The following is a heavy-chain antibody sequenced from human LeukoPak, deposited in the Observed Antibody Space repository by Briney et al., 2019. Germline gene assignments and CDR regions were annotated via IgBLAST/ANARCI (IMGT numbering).Heavy chain of an antibody. V-gene: IGHV1-18*04. J-gene: IGHJ4*02. CDR1: GYTFTSYG. D-gene: IGHD1-1*01. CDR2: ISAYNGNT. CDR3: AIRTTGTTFDY. Sequence: ASVKVSCKASGYTFTSYGISWVRQAPGQGLEWMGWISAYNGNTNYAQKLQGRVTMTTDTSTSTAYMELRSLRSDDTAVYYSAIRTTGTTFDYWGQGTLVTVSS.